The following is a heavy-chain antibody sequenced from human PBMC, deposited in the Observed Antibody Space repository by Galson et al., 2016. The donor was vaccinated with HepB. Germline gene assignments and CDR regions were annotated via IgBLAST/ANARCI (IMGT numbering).Heavy chain of an antibody. D-gene: IGHD1-1*01. Sequence: PALVKPTQTLTLTCTVSGFSLNTAGLGVSWVRQPPGKALEWLGHIFSNDQTSYNTPLRTRVTISKDTSKSQVVLIMTNMAPVDTATYYCARIQQLIPGFYFYGMDVWGQGTTVTVSS. CDR3: ARIQQLIPGFYFYGMDV. CDR2: IFSNDQT. J-gene: IGHJ6*02. CDR1: GFSLNTAGLG. V-gene: IGHV2-26*01.